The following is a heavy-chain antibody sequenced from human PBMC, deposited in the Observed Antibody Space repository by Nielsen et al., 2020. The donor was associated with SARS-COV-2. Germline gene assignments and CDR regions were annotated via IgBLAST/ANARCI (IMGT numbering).Heavy chain of an antibody. Sequence: GGSLRLSCAASGFTFSSYAMSWVRQAPGKGLEWVSAISGSGGSTYYADSVKGRFTISRDNSKNTLYLQMNSLRAEDTAVYYCAKSGEAHFWSGYQGLDPWGQGTLVTVSS. V-gene: IGHV3-23*01. J-gene: IGHJ5*02. CDR3: AKSGEAHFWSGYQGLDP. D-gene: IGHD3-3*02. CDR1: GFTFSSYA. CDR2: ISGSGGST.